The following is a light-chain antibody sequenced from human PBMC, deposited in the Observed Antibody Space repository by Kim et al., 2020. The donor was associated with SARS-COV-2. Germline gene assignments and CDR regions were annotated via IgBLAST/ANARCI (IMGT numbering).Light chain of an antibody. CDR1: NNTVGSQA. CDR2: RED. V-gene: IGLV10-54*01. CDR3: LTWDTRLSAVV. Sequence: QTATVTCTGNNNTVGSQAVAWLLQHDGHPPKLLSYREDSRPSGMLERFSASKSANTASLTITGLQPEDEAEYYCLTWDTRLSAVVFGGGTQLTVL. J-gene: IGLJ2*01.